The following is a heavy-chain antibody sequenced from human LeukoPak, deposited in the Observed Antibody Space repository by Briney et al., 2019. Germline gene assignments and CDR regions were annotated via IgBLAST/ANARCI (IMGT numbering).Heavy chain of an antibody. Sequence: PGGSLRLSCAASGFTFSSYAMSWVRQAPGKGLEWVSAISGSGDSTYYADSVKGRFTISRDNSQNTVSLQVNNLRTEDTALYYCAKTSLSDPSGHYYYMDVWGKGTTVTVSS. V-gene: IGHV3-23*01. CDR1: GFTFSSYA. J-gene: IGHJ6*03. D-gene: IGHD3-3*01. CDR3: AKTSLSDPSGHYYYMDV. CDR2: ISGSGDST.